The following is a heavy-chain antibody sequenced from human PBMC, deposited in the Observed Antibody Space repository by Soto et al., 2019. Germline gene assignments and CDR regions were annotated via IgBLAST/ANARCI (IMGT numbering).Heavy chain of an antibody. V-gene: IGHV4-31*03. D-gene: IGHD6-13*01. CDR3: AREGIAAAGTSGFDP. CDR1: GGSISSGGYY. J-gene: IGHJ5*02. CDR2: IYYSGST. Sequence: QVQLQESGPGLVKPSQTLSLTCTVSGGSISSGGYYWSWIRQHPGKGLEWIGYIYYSGSTYYNPSLKSRVTISVDTSXNXFSLKLSSVXXADTAVYYCAREGIAAAGTSGFDPWGQGTLVTVSS.